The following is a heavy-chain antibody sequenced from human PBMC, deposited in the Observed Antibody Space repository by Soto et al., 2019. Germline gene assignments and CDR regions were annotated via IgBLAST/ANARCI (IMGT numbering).Heavy chain of an antibody. Sequence: GGSLRLSCAASGFTFSSYGMHWVRQAPGKGLEWVAVIWYDGSNKYYADSVKGRFTISRDNSKNTLYLQMNSLRAEDTAVYYCAREYTLGYFWSGYPTAEYYFDYWGQGTLVTVSS. D-gene: IGHD3-3*01. CDR1: GFTFSSYG. V-gene: IGHV3-33*01. CDR3: AREYTLGYFWSGYPTAEYYFDY. CDR2: IWYDGSNK. J-gene: IGHJ4*02.